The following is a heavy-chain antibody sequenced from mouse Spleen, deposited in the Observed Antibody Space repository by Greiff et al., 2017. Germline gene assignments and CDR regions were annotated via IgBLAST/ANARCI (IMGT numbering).Heavy chain of an antibody. CDR1: GYTFTSYW. V-gene: IGHV1-52*01. CDR2: IDPSDSEA. Sequence: QVQLQQPGAELVRPGSSVKLSCKASGYTFTSYWMHWVKQRPIQGLEWIGNIDPSDSEAHYNQKFKDKATLTVDKSSSTAYMQLSSLTSEDSAVYYCARGNERGRAMDYWGQGTSVTVSS. CDR3: ARGNERGRAMDY. D-gene: IGHD2-1*01. J-gene: IGHJ4*01.